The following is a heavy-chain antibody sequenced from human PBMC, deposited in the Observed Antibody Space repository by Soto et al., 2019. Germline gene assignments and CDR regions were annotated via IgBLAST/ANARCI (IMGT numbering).Heavy chain of an antibody. CDR2: INHSGST. Sequence: QVQLQQWGAGLLKPSETLSLTCAVYGGSFSGYYWSWIRQPPGKGLEWIGEINHSGSTNYNPSLKSRVTISVDTSKNQFSLKLSSVTAADTAVYYCARVRRTRSGTWGNWFDPWGQGTLVTVSS. CDR1: GGSFSGYY. D-gene: IGHD1-26*01. J-gene: IGHJ5*02. V-gene: IGHV4-34*01. CDR3: ARVRRTRSGTWGNWFDP.